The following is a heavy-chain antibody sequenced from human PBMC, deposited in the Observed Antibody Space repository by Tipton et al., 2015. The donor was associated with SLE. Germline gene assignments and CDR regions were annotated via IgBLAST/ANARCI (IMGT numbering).Heavy chain of an antibody. D-gene: IGHD3-3*01. CDR1: GDSISSKY. V-gene: IGHV3-53*05. CDR2: VYSGGNT. Sequence: LSLTCTISGDSISSKYWSWIRQPPGKGLEWVSAVYSGGNTYYGDSVKGRFTISRDNSKNTVHLQMNSLRVEDTAVYYCVRDIGAFDIWGQGTVVTVSS. CDR3: VRDIGAFDI. J-gene: IGHJ3*02.